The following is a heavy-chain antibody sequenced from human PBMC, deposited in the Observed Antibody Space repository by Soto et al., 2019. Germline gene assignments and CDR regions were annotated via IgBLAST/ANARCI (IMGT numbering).Heavy chain of an antibody. Sequence: DSVKVSCNASGYTSTSYAMHWVRQAPGQRLEWMGWINAGNGNTKYSQKFQGRVTITRDTSASTAYMELSSLRSEDTAVYYCARVARALIWFDPWGQGTLVTVSS. CDR3: ARVARALIWFDP. D-gene: IGHD3-16*01. V-gene: IGHV1-3*01. J-gene: IGHJ5*02. CDR1: GYTSTSYA. CDR2: INAGNGNT.